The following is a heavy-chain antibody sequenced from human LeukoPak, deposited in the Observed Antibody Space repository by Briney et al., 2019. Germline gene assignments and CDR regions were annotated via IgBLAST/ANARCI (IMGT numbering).Heavy chain of an antibody. CDR1: GFTFDDYA. Sequence: GGSLRLSCAASGFTFDDYAMHWVRQAPGKGLEWVSGISWNSGSIGYADSVKGRFTISRDNAKNSLYLQMNSLRAEDTALYYCAKDTNDYGDYGSNWFDPWGQGTLVTVSS. D-gene: IGHD4-17*01. CDR3: AKDTNDYGDYGSNWFDP. J-gene: IGHJ5*02. V-gene: IGHV3-9*01. CDR2: ISWNSGSI.